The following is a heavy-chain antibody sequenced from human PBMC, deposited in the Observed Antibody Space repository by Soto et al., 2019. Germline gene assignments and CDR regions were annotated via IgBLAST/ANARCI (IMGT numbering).Heavy chain of an antibody. CDR1: GFSFSNYA. D-gene: IGHD2-21*01. Sequence: GGSLRLSCVASGFSFSNYAMNWVRQAPGKGLEWVSTMSGSGAEKYYADSVKGRFTISRDNSKNTLYLQMNSLRAEDTAVYYCAKDPFEPWGGAYFDYWGQGTSVTVSS. V-gene: IGHV3-23*01. CDR2: MSGSGAEK. CDR3: AKDPFEPWGGAYFDY. J-gene: IGHJ4*02.